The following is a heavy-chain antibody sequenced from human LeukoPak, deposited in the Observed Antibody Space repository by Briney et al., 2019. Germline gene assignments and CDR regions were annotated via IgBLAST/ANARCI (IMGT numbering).Heavy chain of an antibody. J-gene: IGHJ5*02. CDR2: INHSGST. Sequence: SETLSLTCAVYGGSFSGYYWSWIRQPPGKGLEWIGEINHSGSTNYNPSLKSRVTISVDTSKNQFSLKLSSVTAADTAVYYCARVGGSGWYEVWFDPWGQGTLVTVSS. CDR1: GGSFSGYY. CDR3: ARVGGSGWYEVWFDP. V-gene: IGHV4-34*01. D-gene: IGHD6-19*01.